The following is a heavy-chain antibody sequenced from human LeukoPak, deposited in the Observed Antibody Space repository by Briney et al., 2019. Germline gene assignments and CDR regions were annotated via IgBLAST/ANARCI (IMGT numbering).Heavy chain of an antibody. CDR2: INHSGST. CDR3: ARGHRGYNYYDSSGYYRGVAFDI. CDR1: GGSFSGYY. J-gene: IGHJ3*02. V-gene: IGHV4-34*01. D-gene: IGHD3-22*01. Sequence: SETLSLTCAVYGGSFSGYYWSWLRQPPGKGLEWIGEINHSGSTNYNPSLKSRVTISVDTSKNQFSLKLSSVTAADTAVYYCARGHRGYNYYDSSGYYRGVAFDIWGQGTMVTVSS.